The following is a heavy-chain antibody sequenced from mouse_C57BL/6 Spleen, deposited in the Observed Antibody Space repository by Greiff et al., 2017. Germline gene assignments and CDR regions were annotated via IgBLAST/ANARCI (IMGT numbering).Heavy chain of an antibody. Sequence: VQLKESGAELVKPGASVKLSCTASGFNIKDYYMHWVKQRTEQGLEWIGRIDPDDGETKYAPKFQGKATITADTSSNTAYLQLSSLTSEDTAVYYCASLYGNYLAWLAYWGQGTLVTVSA. J-gene: IGHJ3*01. D-gene: IGHD2-1*01. V-gene: IGHV14-2*01. CDR1: GFNIKDYY. CDR3: ASLYGNYLAWLAY. CDR2: IDPDDGET.